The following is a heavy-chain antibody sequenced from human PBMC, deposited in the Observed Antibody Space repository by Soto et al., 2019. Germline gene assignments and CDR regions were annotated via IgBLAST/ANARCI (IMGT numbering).Heavy chain of an antibody. J-gene: IGHJ6*02. Sequence: QVQLVESGGGVVQPGRSLRLSCAASGFTFSSYGMHWFRQAPGKGLEWVAGISYDGSNKYYADSVKGRFTISRDNSNNTLYMQMNSLRAEDTAVYYCAKDVVVGATPGLGDYYHYYGMDVWGQGTTVTVSS. V-gene: IGHV3-30*18. CDR3: AKDVVVGATPGLGDYYHYYGMDV. CDR2: ISYDGSNK. CDR1: GFTFSSYG. D-gene: IGHD1-26*01.